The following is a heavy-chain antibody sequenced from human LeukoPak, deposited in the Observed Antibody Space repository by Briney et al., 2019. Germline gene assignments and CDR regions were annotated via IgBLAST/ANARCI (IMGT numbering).Heavy chain of an antibody. Sequence: PSETLSLTCTVSGGSISSGGYYWSWIRQPPGKGLEWIGYIYHSGSTYYNPSLKSRVTISVDRSKNQFSLKLSSVTAADAAVYYCARELYGSGSYYNSAVGYWGQGTLVTVSS. CDR1: GGSISSGGYY. CDR2: IYHSGST. CDR3: ARELYGSGSYYNSAVGY. V-gene: IGHV4-30-2*01. J-gene: IGHJ4*02. D-gene: IGHD3-10*01.